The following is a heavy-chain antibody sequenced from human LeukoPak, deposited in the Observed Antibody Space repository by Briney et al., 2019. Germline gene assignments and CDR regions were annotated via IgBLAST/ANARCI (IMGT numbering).Heavy chain of an antibody. D-gene: IGHD3-22*01. CDR1: GGSISSYY. Sequence: SETLSLTCTVSGGSISSYYWSWIRQPPGKGLEWIGYIYYSGSTNYNPSLKSRATISVDTSKNQFSLKLSSVSAADTAVYYCARPYHVSGYYHGAFDYWGQGTLVTVSS. V-gene: IGHV4-59*01. CDR3: ARPYHVSGYYHGAFDY. J-gene: IGHJ4*02. CDR2: IYYSGST.